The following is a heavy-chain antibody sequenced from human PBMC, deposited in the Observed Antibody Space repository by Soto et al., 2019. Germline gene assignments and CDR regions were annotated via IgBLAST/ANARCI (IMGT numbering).Heavy chain of an antibody. CDR3: ARSPSWETTVTPYYFDY. D-gene: IGHD4-4*01. V-gene: IGHV1-8*01. J-gene: IGHJ4*02. CDR1: RYTFISYD. CDR2: MNPKSANT. Sequence: QVQLVQSGAEVKKPGASVKVSCKASRYTFISYDINWVRQATGQGLEWMGWMNPKSANTGYAQNFQGRVTMTWNTSISTAYMELSSLRSEDTAVYYCARSPSWETTVTPYYFDYWGQGTLVTVSS.